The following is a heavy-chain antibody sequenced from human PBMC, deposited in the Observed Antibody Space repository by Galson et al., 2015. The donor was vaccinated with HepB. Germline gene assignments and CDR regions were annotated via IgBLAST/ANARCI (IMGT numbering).Heavy chain of an antibody. V-gene: IGHV3-23*01. J-gene: IGHJ4*02. CDR2: ISGSGGST. CDR1: GFTFSSYA. CDR3: AKSFGRWLQSFQVFYFDY. Sequence: SLRLSCAASGFTFSSYAMSWVRQAPGKGLEWVSAISGSGGSTYYADSVKGRFTISRDNSKNTLYLQMNSLRAEDTAVYYCAKSFGRWLQSFQVFYFDYWGQGTLVTVSS. D-gene: IGHD5-24*01.